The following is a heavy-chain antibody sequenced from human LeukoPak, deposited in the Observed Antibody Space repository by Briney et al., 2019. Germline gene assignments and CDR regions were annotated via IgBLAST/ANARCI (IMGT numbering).Heavy chain of an antibody. CDR2: ISGYNGNT. CDR1: GYTFTTYG. Sequence: GASVKVSCKASGYTFTTYGISWVRQAPRHGLEWMGWISGYNGNTSYAQKLQGRVTMTTDTSTSTAYMELRSLRSDDTAVYYCARGSTARYYYDRSGYYRGAFDYWGQGTLVTVSS. D-gene: IGHD3-22*01. J-gene: IGHJ4*02. CDR3: ARGSTARYYYDRSGYYRGAFDY. V-gene: IGHV1-18*01.